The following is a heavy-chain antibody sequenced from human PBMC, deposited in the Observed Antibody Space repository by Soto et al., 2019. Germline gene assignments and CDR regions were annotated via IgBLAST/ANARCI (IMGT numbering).Heavy chain of an antibody. V-gene: IGHV1-18*04. J-gene: IGHJ3*02. D-gene: IGHD6-13*01. Sequence: GASVQVSCKASGYTFTSYGISWVRQAPGQGLEWMGWISAYNGNTNYAQKLQGRVTMTTDTSTSTAYMELRSLRSDDTAVYYCARVLVAVAVSSPDAFDIWGQGTMVTVSS. CDR2: ISAYNGNT. CDR1: GYTFTSYG. CDR3: ARVLVAVAVSSPDAFDI.